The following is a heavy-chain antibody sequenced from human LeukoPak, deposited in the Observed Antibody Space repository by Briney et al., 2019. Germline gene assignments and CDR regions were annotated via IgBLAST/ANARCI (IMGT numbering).Heavy chain of an antibody. Sequence: ASVKVSCKVSGYTLTELSMHWVRQVPGKGLEWMGGFDAEDGEIIYAQKFQGRVNMIEDTSTDTAYMELSSLRSEDTAVYYCAPGYCSSSGCYTIEYFQHWGQGTLVIVSS. CDR2: FDAEDGEI. J-gene: IGHJ1*01. D-gene: IGHD2-2*02. CDR1: GYTLTELS. V-gene: IGHV1-24*01. CDR3: APGYCSSSGCYTIEYFQH.